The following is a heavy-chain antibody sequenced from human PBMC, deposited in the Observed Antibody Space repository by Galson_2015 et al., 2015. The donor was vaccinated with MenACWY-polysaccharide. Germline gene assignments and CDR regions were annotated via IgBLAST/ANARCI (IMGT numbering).Heavy chain of an antibody. Sequence: SLRLSCAASGFAVSTNYMAWVRQAPGKGLEWVSLIYSGATTYYPDSVTGRFTISRDNSKNTVYLQMNRLRAEDTAVYYCARGGHDYGGNSGIYYFDYWGRGTLATVSS. D-gene: IGHD4-23*01. V-gene: IGHV3-53*01. J-gene: IGHJ4*02. CDR1: GFAVSTNY. CDR3: ARGGHDYGGNSGIYYFDY. CDR2: IYSGATT.